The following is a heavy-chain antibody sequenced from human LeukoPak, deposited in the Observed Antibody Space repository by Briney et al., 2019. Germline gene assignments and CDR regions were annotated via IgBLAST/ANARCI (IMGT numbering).Heavy chain of an antibody. D-gene: IGHD3-22*01. J-gene: IGHJ4*02. CDR1: GGSFSAYY. V-gene: IGHV4-34*01. CDR2: INHSGST. CDR3: ARGQRITMTD. Sequence: SETLSLTCAVYGGSFSAYYWSWIRQPPGKGLEWIGEINHSGSTNYDPSLKSRVAISVDTSRNQFSLRLSSVTAADTAVYYCARGQRITMTDWGQGTLVTVSS.